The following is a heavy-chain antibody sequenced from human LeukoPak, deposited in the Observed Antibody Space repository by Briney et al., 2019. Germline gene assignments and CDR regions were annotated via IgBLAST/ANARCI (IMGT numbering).Heavy chain of an antibody. V-gene: IGHV4-34*01. CDR3: ARANYYDSSGYYDY. CDR2: INHSGST. Sequence: PSETLSLTCAVYGGSFSGYYWSWIRQPPGKGLEWIGEINHSGSTNYNPSLKSRVTISVDTSKNQFSLKLNSVTAADTAVFYCARANYYDSSGYYDYWGQGTLVTVSS. CDR1: GGSFSGYY. J-gene: IGHJ4*02. D-gene: IGHD3-22*01.